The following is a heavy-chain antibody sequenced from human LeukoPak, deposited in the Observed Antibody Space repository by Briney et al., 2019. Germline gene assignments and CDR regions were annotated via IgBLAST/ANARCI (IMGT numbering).Heavy chain of an antibody. CDR3: AGHYDFWSGYYDN. Sequence: SGTLSLTCAVSGGSISSSNWWSWVRQPPGKGLEWIGEIYHSGSTNYNPSLKSRVTISVDKSKNQFSLKLSSVTAADTAVYYCAGHYDFWSGYYDNWGQGTLVTVSS. V-gene: IGHV4-4*02. CDR1: GGSISSSNW. J-gene: IGHJ4*02. D-gene: IGHD3-3*01. CDR2: IYHSGST.